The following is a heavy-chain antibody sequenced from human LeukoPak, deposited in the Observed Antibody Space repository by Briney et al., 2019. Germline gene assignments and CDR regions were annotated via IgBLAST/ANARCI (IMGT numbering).Heavy chain of an antibody. J-gene: IGHJ3*02. D-gene: IGHD4-17*01. CDR1: GFTFSSYA. CDR3: ARVLTTVTTRGAFDI. V-gene: IGHV3-30-3*01. Sequence: GGSLRLSCAASGFTFSSYAMRWVRQAPGKGLEWVAVISYDGSNKYYADSVKGRFTISRDNSKNTLYLQMNSLRAEDTAVYYCARVLTTVTTRGAFDIWGQGTMVTVSS. CDR2: ISYDGSNK.